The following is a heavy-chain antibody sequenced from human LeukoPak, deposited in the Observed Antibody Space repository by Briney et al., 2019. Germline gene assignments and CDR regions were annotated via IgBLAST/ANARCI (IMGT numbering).Heavy chain of an antibody. CDR2: FDPEDGET. CDR1: GYTLTELS. V-gene: IGHV1-24*01. J-gene: IGHJ4*02. Sequence: ASLKVSCKVSGYTLTELSMHWVRQAPGKGLEWMGGFDPEDGETIYAQKIQGRVTMTEDTSTDTAYMELSSLRSEDTAVYYCATLGYCSSTSCYGYWGQGTLVTVSS. D-gene: IGHD2-2*01. CDR3: ATLGYCSSTSCYGY.